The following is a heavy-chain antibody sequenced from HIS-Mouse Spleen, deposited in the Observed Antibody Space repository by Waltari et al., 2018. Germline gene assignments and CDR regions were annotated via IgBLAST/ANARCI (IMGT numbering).Heavy chain of an antibody. CDR1: GFTVSSNY. CDR3: ARELNY. Sequence: EVQLVESGGGVVQPGGSLRLCCAASGFTVSSNYMSWVRQAPGKGLEWVSVIYSGGSTYYADSVKGRFTISRDNSKNTLYLQMNSLRAEDTAVYYCARELNYWGQGTLVTVSS. V-gene: IGHV3-66*01. CDR2: IYSGGST. J-gene: IGHJ4*02.